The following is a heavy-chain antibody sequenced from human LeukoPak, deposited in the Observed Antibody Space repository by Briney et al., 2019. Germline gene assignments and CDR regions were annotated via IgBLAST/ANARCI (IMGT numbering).Heavy chain of an antibody. Sequence: GGSLRLSCAASGFTFSSYSMNWVRQAPGKGLEWVPSISSSSSYIYYADSVKGRFTISRDNAKNSLYLQMNSLRAEDTAVYYCARDDVVVVVAATGYYYYYGMDVWGQGTTVTVSS. V-gene: IGHV3-21*01. CDR2: ISSSSSYI. CDR3: ARDDVVVVVAATGYYYYYGMDV. CDR1: GFTFSSYS. J-gene: IGHJ6*02. D-gene: IGHD2-15*01.